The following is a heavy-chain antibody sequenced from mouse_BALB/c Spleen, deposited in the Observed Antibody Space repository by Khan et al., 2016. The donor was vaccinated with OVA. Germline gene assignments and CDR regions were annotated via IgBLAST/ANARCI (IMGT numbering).Heavy chain of an antibody. Sequence: VQLQESGAELVRPGVSVKISCKGSGYTFTDFAMHWVKQSHAKRLEWIGVISTYYGDANYKQKFKGKATVTVDKSSSQAYMALARLPSAASAIYYCARGSGNSRCAYWGQGTLVTVSA. V-gene: IGHV1S137*01. CDR3: ARGSGNSRCAY. CDR1: GYTFTDFA. D-gene: IGHD1-3*01. CDR2: ISTYYGDA. J-gene: IGHJ3*01.